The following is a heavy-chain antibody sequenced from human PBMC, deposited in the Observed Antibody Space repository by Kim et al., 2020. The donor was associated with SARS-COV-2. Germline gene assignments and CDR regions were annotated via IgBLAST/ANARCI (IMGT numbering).Heavy chain of an antibody. CDR2: IPGGGPNT. J-gene: IGHJ6*01. Sequence: GGSLRLSCVASGFTFSSYAMNWVRQTPGKGLEWVSGIPGGGPNTYYADSVKGRFTMSRDNSQHTVYLQMNSLRAEDTAVYYCANDYYDSSRTFYYGMDV. CDR3: ANDYYDSSRTFYYGMDV. V-gene: IGHV3-23*01. D-gene: IGHD3-22*01. CDR1: GFTFSSYA.